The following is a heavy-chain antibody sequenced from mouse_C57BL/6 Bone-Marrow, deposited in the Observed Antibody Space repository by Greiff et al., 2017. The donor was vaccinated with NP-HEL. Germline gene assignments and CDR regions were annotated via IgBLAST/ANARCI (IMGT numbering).Heavy chain of an antibody. CDR2: IHPNSGST. J-gene: IGHJ2*01. V-gene: IGHV1-64*01. CDR3: VYSNYVTFNVDY. Sequence: QVQLQQSGAELVKPGASVKLSCKASGYTFTSYWMHWVKQRPGQGLEWIGMIHPNSGSTNYNEKFKSKATLTVDKSSSTAYMQLSSLTSEDSAVYYCVYSNYVTFNVDYWGQGTTLTVSS. CDR1: GYTFTSYW. D-gene: IGHD2-5*01.